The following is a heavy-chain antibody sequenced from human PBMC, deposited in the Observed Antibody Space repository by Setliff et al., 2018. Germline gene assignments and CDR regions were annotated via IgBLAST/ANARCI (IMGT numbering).Heavy chain of an antibody. CDR3: AAGTYSSGY. Sequence: GGSLRLSCAASGFTFSSYAMSWVRQAPGKGLEWVSSVGVSGASSYYADSVKGRFTISRDNSKNTLYLQMNSLRAEDTAVYFCAAGTYSSGYWGQGTLVTVS. CDR2: VGVSGASS. D-gene: IGHD3-10*01. V-gene: IGHV3-23*01. CDR1: GFTFSSYA. J-gene: IGHJ4*02.